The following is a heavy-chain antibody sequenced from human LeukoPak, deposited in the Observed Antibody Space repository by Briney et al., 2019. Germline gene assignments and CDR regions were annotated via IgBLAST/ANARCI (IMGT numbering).Heavy chain of an antibody. Sequence: GRSLRLSCAASGFTFNSYGMHWVRQAPGKGLEWVTFILYDGSNQYYTDSVKGRFTISRDNSKNTLFLQMDSLRPEDTAVYYCAKDPILYTSSPYNWFDPWGQGTLVTVSS. V-gene: IGHV3-30*02. CDR2: ILYDGSNQ. CDR3: AKDPILYTSSPYNWFDP. J-gene: IGHJ5*02. D-gene: IGHD6-13*01. CDR1: GFTFNSYG.